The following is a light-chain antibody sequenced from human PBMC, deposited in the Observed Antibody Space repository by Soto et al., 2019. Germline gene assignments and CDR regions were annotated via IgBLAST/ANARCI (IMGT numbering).Light chain of an antibody. Sequence: EIVLTQSPATLSSSPGERATLSCRASQTVNSRLAWYQHKPGQAPRLLIYHTSNRATGIPARFSGSGSGTDFTLTISSLEPEDFAVYYCQQRSNWPLFGQGTQREIK. V-gene: IGKV3-11*01. CDR1: QTVNSR. CDR3: QQRSNWPL. J-gene: IGKJ5*01. CDR2: HTS.